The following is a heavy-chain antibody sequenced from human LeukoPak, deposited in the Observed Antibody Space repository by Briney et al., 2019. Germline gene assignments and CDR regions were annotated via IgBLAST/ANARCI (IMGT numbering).Heavy chain of an antibody. J-gene: IGHJ4*02. CDR2: ISGSGGST. CDR1: GFTFSSYA. CDR3: XXXXXVXYDSSGYYYYHYFDY. Sequence: GGSLRLSCAASGFTFSSYAMSWVRQAPGQGLEWVSAISGSGGSTYYADSVKGRFTTSRDNSKNTLYLQMNSLRAEDTAVYYCXXXXXVXYDSSGYYYYHYFDYWGQGTLVTVSS. D-gene: IGHD3-22*01. V-gene: IGHV3-23*01.